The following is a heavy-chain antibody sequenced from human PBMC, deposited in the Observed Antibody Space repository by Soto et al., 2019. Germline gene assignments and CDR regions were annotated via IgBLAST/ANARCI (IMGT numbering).Heavy chain of an antibody. CDR3: ARDVLRGVLIRGFDP. D-gene: IGHD3-10*01. Sequence: QEQLVESGGNVVQPGGSLTLSCAASGFAFSSYAMHWVRQTPGKGLEWVALIWYDGRSHYYADSVKGRFTISRDNTKNTVYLQMNSLRDEDTAIYYCARDVLRGVLIRGFDPWGQGTLVTVS. J-gene: IGHJ5*02. CDR1: GFAFSSYA. V-gene: IGHV3-33*01. CDR2: IWYDGRSH.